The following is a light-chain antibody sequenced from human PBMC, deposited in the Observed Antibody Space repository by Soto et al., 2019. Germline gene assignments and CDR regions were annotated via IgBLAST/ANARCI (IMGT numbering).Light chain of an antibody. CDR1: QSVKTY. CDR2: GAS. J-gene: IGKJ1*01. V-gene: IGKV3-15*01. CDR3: QQYHNWPPWT. Sequence: EILMTQSPATLSVSPGERATLSCWASQSVKTYLAWYQKKPGQAPRLLSYGASTRAAGIPGRFSGGGSGTEFTLTFSSLQSEDSAFYYCQQYHNWPPWTFGQGTKVDIK.